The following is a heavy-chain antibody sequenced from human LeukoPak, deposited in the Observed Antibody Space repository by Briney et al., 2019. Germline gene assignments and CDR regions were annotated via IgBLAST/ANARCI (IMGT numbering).Heavy chain of an antibody. Sequence: ASVKVSCKVSGYTLTELSMHWVRHVPGKGLQWMESFAPEDDETIYAQKIHGRLTMTEDTSTDTAYMELSSLRSEDTAVYYCASGVVVPAAMGAFDIWGQGTMVTASS. V-gene: IGHV1-24*01. D-gene: IGHD2-2*01. CDR1: GYTLTELS. CDR2: FAPEDDET. CDR3: ASGVVVPAAMGAFDI. J-gene: IGHJ3*02.